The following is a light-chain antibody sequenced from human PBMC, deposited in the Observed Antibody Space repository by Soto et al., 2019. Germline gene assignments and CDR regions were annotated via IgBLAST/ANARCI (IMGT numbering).Light chain of an antibody. CDR1: QSVGNW. Sequence: EIVLTQSPATLSLSPGERATLSCRASQSVGNWLFWYQQKRGQAPRLLIYDASSRAAGVPERFSASGSGTDFTLTISSLEPEDFIVYYCQQHSNWPLTFGGGTKVEIK. J-gene: IGKJ4*01. CDR2: DAS. CDR3: QQHSNWPLT. V-gene: IGKV3-11*01.